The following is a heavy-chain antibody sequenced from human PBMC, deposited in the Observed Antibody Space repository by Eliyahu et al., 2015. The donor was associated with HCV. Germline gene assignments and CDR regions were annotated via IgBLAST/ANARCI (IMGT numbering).Heavy chain of an antibody. CDR3: ARDVLDCSSTSCYRNTDY. J-gene: IGHJ4*02. V-gene: IGHV3-21*01. CDR1: GFTFSSYS. CDR2: ISSSSSYI. Sequence: EVQLVESGGGLVKPGGSLRLSCAASGFTFSSYSMNWVRQAPGKGLEGVSSISSSSSYIYYADSVKGRFTISRDNAKNSLYLQMNSLRAEDTAVYYCARDVLDCSSTSCYRNTDYWGQGTLVTVSS. D-gene: IGHD2-2*02.